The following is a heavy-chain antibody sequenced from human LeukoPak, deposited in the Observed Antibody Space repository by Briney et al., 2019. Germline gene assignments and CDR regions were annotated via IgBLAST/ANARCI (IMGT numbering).Heavy chain of an antibody. CDR2: IIPIFGTA. J-gene: IGHJ5*02. CDR3: ARDPFGELYNWFDP. V-gene: IGHV1-69*06. D-gene: IGHD3-10*01. Sequence: SVKVSCKASGGTFSSYAISWVRQAPGQGLEWMGGIIPIFGTANYAQKFQGRVTITADKSTSTAYMELSSLRSEDTAVYYCARDPFGELYNWFDPWGQGTLVTVSS. CDR1: GGTFSSYA.